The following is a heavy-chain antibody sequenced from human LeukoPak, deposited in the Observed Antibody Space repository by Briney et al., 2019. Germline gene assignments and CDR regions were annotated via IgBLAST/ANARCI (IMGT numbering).Heavy chain of an antibody. Sequence: SETLSLTCTVSGDSVSSGSYYWSWIRQPPGKGLEWIVYICYSGSTNYNPSLKSRVTISVDTSKNQFSVKLSPVTAADTAVYYCARYYDRSGYWSTPQFDNWGQGTLVTVSS. CDR3: ARYYDRSGYWSTPQFDN. V-gene: IGHV4-61*01. CDR1: GDSVSSGSYY. CDR2: ICYSGST. J-gene: IGHJ4*02. D-gene: IGHD3-22*01.